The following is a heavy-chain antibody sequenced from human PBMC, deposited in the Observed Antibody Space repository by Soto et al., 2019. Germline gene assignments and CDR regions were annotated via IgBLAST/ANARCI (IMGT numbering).Heavy chain of an antibody. J-gene: IGHJ4*02. CDR3: THYAGSRIDY. V-gene: IGHV2-5*02. D-gene: IGHD3-10*01. Sequence: QITLKESGPPLVKPTQTLTLTCTFSGFSLSTSGMGVGWIRQPPGKALDWLALIYWDDDERYSPSLKSRLTIXXDTFKNQVVLTMTNMVPVDTATYYCTHYAGSRIDYWGQGTLVTVSS. CDR1: GFSLSTSGMG. CDR2: IYWDDDE.